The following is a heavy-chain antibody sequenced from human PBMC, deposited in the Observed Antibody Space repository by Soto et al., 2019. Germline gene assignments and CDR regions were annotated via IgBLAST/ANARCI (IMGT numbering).Heavy chain of an antibody. J-gene: IGHJ4*02. D-gene: IGHD5-12*01. CDR2: ISSSGSTI. CDR3: ASGYDWVGRARVFDY. CDR1: GFTFSDYY. Sequence: GGSLRLSCAASGFTFSDYYMSWIRQAPGKGLEWVSYISSSGSTIYYADSVKGRFTISRDNAKNSLYLQMNSLRAEDTAVYYCASGYDWVGRARVFDYWGQGTLVTVSS. V-gene: IGHV3-11*01.